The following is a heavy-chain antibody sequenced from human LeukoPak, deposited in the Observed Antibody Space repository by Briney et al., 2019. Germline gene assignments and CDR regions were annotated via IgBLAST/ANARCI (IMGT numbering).Heavy chain of an antibody. V-gene: IGHV4-38-2*02. CDR2: IYSSGST. CDR1: GYSISSGYY. J-gene: IGHJ5*02. D-gene: IGHD3-10*01. CDR3: ARDSGTTGEVKFDP. Sequence: SETLSLTCTVSGYSISSGYYWGWIRQPPGKGLEWIGGIYSSGSTDYNPSLKSRVTMSVDTSKNKFSLKLSSVTAAATAVYYCARDSGTTGEVKFDPWGQGTLVTVSS.